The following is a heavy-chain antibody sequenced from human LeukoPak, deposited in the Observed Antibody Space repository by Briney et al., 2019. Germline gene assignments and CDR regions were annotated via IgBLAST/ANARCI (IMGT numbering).Heavy chain of an antibody. Sequence: GASVKVSCKASGYTFTSYGISWVRQAPGQGLEWMGWISAYNGNTNYAQKLQGRVTMTTDTSTSIAYMELGSLRSDDTAVYYCARDDSNFIAAAPFQHWGQGTLVTVSS. D-gene: IGHD6-13*01. J-gene: IGHJ1*01. CDR1: GYTFTSYG. V-gene: IGHV1-18*01. CDR3: ARDDSNFIAAAPFQH. CDR2: ISAYNGNT.